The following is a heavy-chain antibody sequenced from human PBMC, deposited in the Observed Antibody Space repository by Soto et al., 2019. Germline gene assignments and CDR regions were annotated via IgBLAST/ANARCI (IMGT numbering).Heavy chain of an antibody. Sequence: GSVKVSCKASGYTFTSYAMHWVRQAPGQRLEWMGWINAGNGNTKYSQKFQGRVTITRDTSASTAYMELSSLRSEDTAVYYCARIIVVVTALDSWGQGTLVTASS. D-gene: IGHD2-21*02. CDR1: GYTFTSYA. CDR2: INAGNGNT. CDR3: ARIIVVVTALDS. V-gene: IGHV1-3*01. J-gene: IGHJ4*02.